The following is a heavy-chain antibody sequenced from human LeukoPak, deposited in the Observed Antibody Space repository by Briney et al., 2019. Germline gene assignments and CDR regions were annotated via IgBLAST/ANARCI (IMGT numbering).Heavy chain of an antibody. V-gene: IGHV1-46*01. D-gene: IGHD1-14*01. CDR2: INPTGGST. CDR3: ARDRVIVGGTATYNFDH. CDR1: GYTFTPYF. J-gene: IGHJ4*02. Sequence: GASVEVSCKASGYTFTPYFIHWVRQAPGQGLEWMGIINPTGGSTTYAQKFQGRVTVTRDMSTSTVYMELSSLTSEDTAVYYCARDRVIVGGTATYNFDHWGQGTLVTVSS.